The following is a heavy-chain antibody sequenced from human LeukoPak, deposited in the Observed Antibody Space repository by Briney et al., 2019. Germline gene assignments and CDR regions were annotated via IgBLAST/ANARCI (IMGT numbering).Heavy chain of an antibody. CDR3: ARSYAINN. D-gene: IGHD3-16*01. CDR2: INSDGSSK. J-gene: IGHJ4*02. Sequence: GGSLRLSCAASGFTFSDYGMHWVRQAPRKGLVWVSRINSDGSSKSYADSVKGRFTISRDNAKNTLYLQMNSLRAEDTAVYYCARSYAINNWGQGTLVTVSS. CDR1: GFTFSDYG. V-gene: IGHV3-74*01.